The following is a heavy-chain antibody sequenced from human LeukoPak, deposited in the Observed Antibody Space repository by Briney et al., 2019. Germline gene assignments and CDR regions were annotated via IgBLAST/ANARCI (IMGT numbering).Heavy chain of an antibody. J-gene: IGHJ3*02. CDR3: ELIYHPSRDAFDI. D-gene: IGHD1-14*01. V-gene: IGHV3-74*01. CDR1: GFTFSSYW. CDR2: INSDGSST. Sequence: GGSLRLSCAASGFTFSSYWMHWVRQAPGKGLVWVSRINSDGSSTSYADSVKGRFTISRDNAKNTLYLQMNSLRAEDTAVYYCELIYHPSRDAFDIWGQGTMVTVSS.